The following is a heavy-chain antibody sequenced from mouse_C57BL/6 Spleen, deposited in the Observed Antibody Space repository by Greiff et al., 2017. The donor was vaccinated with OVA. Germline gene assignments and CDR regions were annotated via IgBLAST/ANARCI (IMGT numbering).Heavy chain of an antibody. CDR3: ATYGNSGYAMDY. Sequence: LVESGPELVKPGASVKISCKASGYSFTGYYMNWVKQSPEKSLEWIGEINPSTGGTTYNQKFKAKATLTVDKSSSTAYMQLKSLTSEDSAVYYCATYGNSGYAMDYWGQGTSVTVSS. CDR2: INPSTGGT. CDR1: GYSFTGYY. D-gene: IGHD2-1*01. J-gene: IGHJ4*01. V-gene: IGHV1-42*01.